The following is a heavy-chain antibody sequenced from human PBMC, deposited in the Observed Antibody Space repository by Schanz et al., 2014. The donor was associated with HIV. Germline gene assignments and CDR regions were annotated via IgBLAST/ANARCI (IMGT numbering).Heavy chain of an antibody. Sequence: QVQLVESGGGVVQPGASLRVSCAASGFTFRRHGMHWVRQAPGKGLEWVPLISFDGATTSYVDSVEGRFTISRDNVKNTLSLQMSSLRIEDTALYYCAKRGVAAEFDYWGQGTLVTVSS. J-gene: IGHJ4*02. V-gene: IGHV3-30*18. CDR1: GFTFRRHG. CDR2: ISFDGATT. D-gene: IGHD6-19*01. CDR3: AKRGVAAEFDY.